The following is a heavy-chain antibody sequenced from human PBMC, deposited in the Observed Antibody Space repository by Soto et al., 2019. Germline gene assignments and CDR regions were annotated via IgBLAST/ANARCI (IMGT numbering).Heavy chain of an antibody. J-gene: IGHJ3*02. CDR2: ISYDGSNK. Sequence: QVQLVESGGGVVQPARSLRLSCAASGFTFSSYGMPWVRQAPGKGLEWVAVISYDGSNKYYADSVKGRFTISRDNSKNTLYLQMNSLRAEDTAVYYCAKSKVDAFDIWGQGTMVTVSS. D-gene: IGHD4-4*01. CDR1: GFTFSSYG. CDR3: AKSKVDAFDI. V-gene: IGHV3-30*18.